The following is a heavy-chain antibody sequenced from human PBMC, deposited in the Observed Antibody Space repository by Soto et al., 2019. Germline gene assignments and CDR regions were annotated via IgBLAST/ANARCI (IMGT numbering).Heavy chain of an antibody. Sequence: SETPSLTCAVYGGSFSGYYWSWIRQPPGKGLEWIGEINHSGSTNYNPSLKSRVTISVDTSKNQFSLKLSSVTAADTAVYYCARVMYSSSWYFDYWGQGALVTVSS. CDR2: INHSGST. V-gene: IGHV4-34*01. D-gene: IGHD6-13*01. CDR3: ARVMYSSSWYFDY. J-gene: IGHJ4*02. CDR1: GGSFSGYY.